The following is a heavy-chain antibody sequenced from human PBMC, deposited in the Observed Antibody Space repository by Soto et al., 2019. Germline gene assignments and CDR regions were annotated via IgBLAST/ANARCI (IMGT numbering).Heavy chain of an antibody. D-gene: IGHD3-10*01. CDR3: ARDGSSSWYYGMDV. Sequence: GGSLRLSCVASGFSFSNHGMHWVRQAPGKGLEWVAVISYDGSNKDYVESVKGRFTISRDNSKNTLYLQMNSLRAEDTAVYYCARDGSSSWYYGMDVWGQGTTVTVSS. CDR2: ISYDGSNK. V-gene: IGHV3-30*03. CDR1: GFSFSNHG. J-gene: IGHJ6*02.